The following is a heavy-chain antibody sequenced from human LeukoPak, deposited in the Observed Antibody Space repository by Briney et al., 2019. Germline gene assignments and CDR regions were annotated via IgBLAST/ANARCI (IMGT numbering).Heavy chain of an antibody. J-gene: IGHJ4*02. CDR3: ARAYYYDSSGYYSEAVDY. Sequence: GGSLRLSCAASGFTFSDYYMSWIRQAPGKGLGWVSYISSSGSTIYYADSVKGRFTISRDNAKNSLYLQMNSLRAEDTAVYYCARAYYYDSSGYYSEAVDYWGQGTLVTVSS. CDR2: ISSSGSTI. D-gene: IGHD3-22*01. V-gene: IGHV3-11*01. CDR1: GFTFSDYY.